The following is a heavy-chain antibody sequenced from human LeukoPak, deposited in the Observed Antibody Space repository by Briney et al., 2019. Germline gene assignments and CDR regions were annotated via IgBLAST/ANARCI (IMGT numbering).Heavy chain of an antibody. Sequence: SETLSLTCAVYGGSFSGYYWSWIRQPPGKGLEWIGEINHSGSTNYNPSLKSRVTISVDTSKNQFSLKLSSVTAADTAVYYCARAGGYSYAAVYNWFDPWGQGTLVTVSS. V-gene: IGHV4-34*01. D-gene: IGHD5-18*01. CDR2: INHSGST. CDR3: ARAGGYSYAAVYNWFDP. J-gene: IGHJ5*02. CDR1: GGSFSGYY.